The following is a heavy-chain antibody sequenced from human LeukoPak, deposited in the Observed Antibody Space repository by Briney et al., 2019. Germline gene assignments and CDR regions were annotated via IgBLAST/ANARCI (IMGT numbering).Heavy chain of an antibody. CDR2: ISGSGGIT. Sequence: PGGSLRLSCAASGFTFSNYAMSWVRQAPGEGLEWVSRISGSGGITYYADSVKGRFTISRDNSKNTLFLQMNSLRVEDTAVFYCAKERVSGIDYWGQGTLVTVSS. CDR3: AKERVSGIDY. V-gene: IGHV3-23*01. D-gene: IGHD5/OR15-5a*01. CDR1: GFTFSNYA. J-gene: IGHJ4*02.